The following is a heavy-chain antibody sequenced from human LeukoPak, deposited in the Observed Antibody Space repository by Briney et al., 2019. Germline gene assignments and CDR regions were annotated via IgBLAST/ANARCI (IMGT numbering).Heavy chain of an antibody. J-gene: IGHJ4*02. D-gene: IGHD4-17*01. CDR3: ARDGALRNYFDY. CDR1: GFTFSSYG. Sequence: GGSLRLSCAASGFTFSSYGMHWVRQAPGKGLEWVAFIRYDGSNKYYADSVKGRFTISRDNSKNTLYLQMNSLRAEDTAVYYCARDGALRNYFDYWGQGTLVTVSS. V-gene: IGHV3-30*02. CDR2: IRYDGSNK.